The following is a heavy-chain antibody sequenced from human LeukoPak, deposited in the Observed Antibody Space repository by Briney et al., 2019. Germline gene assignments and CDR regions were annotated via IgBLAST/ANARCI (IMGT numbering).Heavy chain of an antibody. CDR3: ARGVFSSGRYPPGW. CDR1: GFNFSIYS. Sequence: PGGSLRLSCAASGFNFSIYSVNWVRQAPGKGLEWVSSISSSSSYIYYADSVKGRFTISRDNAKNSLYLQMNSLRAEDTAVYYCARGVFSSGRYPPGWWGQGTLVTVSS. CDR2: ISSSSSYI. J-gene: IGHJ4*02. V-gene: IGHV3-21*01. D-gene: IGHD6-19*01.